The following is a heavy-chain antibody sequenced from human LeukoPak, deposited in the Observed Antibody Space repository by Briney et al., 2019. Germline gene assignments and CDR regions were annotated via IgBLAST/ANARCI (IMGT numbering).Heavy chain of an antibody. D-gene: IGHD6-13*01. V-gene: IGHV4-59*08. Sequence: SETLSLICAVSGVSFSSYYWSWIRQPPGKGLEWIGYIYYSGSTNYNPSLKSRVTISVDTSKNQFSLKLSSVTAADTAVYYCARHGGGTSSSWYTPHYYYGMDVWGQGTTVTVSS. J-gene: IGHJ6*02. CDR1: GVSFSSYY. CDR2: IYYSGST. CDR3: ARHGGGTSSSWYTPHYYYGMDV.